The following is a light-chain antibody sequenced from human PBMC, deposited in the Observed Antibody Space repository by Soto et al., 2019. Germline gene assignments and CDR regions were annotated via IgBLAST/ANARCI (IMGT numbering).Light chain of an antibody. J-gene: IGKJ4*01. CDR2: AAS. Sequence: DIQMTQSPSSLSASVGDRVTITCRASESVSSHLTWYQQKPGKAPKLLIYAASSSQSGVPSRFSGSGSGTDFTLTISSLQPEDFATYYCQQSYNNPRTFGGGTKVEIK. V-gene: IGKV1-39*01. CDR3: QQSYNNPRT. CDR1: ESVSSH.